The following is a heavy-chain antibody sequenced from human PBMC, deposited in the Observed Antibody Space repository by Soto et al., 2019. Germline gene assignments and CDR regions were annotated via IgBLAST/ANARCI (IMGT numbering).Heavy chain of an antibody. CDR3: VRTNHSDY. D-gene: IGHD2-8*01. Sequence: SETLSLTCTVSGGSISNYYWSWIRQPPGKGLEWIGYIYYSGSTNYNPSLRSRVTISVDTSKNHFSLKLRSVTAADTAVYYCVRTNHSDYWGQGSLVTVSS. CDR2: IYYSGST. CDR1: GGSISNYY. J-gene: IGHJ4*02. V-gene: IGHV4-59*08.